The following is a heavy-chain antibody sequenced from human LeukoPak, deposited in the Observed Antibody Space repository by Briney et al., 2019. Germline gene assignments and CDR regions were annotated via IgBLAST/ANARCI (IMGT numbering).Heavy chain of an antibody. CDR3: ASEFSSSWPGSNDY. Sequence: GGSLRLSCAASGFTFSSYAMHWVRQAPGKGLEWVAVISYDGSNKYYADSVKGRFTISRDNSKNTLYLQMNSLRAEDTAVYYCASEFSSSWPGSNDYWGQGTLVTVSS. J-gene: IGHJ4*02. CDR2: ISYDGSNK. V-gene: IGHV3-30-3*01. CDR1: GFTFSSYA. D-gene: IGHD6-13*01.